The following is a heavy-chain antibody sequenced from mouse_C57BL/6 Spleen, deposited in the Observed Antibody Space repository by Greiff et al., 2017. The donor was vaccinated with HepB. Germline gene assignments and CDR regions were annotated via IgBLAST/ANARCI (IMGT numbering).Heavy chain of an antibody. CDR3: ARRGVQALYFDY. CDR2: IYPGDGDT. V-gene: IGHV1-80*01. J-gene: IGHJ2*01. Sequence: QVQLKESGAELVKPGASVKISCKASGYAFSSYWMNWVKQRPGKGLEWIGQIYPGDGDTNYNGKFKGKATLTADKSSSTAYMQLSSLTSEDSAVYFCARRGVQALYFDYWGQGTTLTVSS. D-gene: IGHD3-2*02. CDR1: GYAFSSYW.